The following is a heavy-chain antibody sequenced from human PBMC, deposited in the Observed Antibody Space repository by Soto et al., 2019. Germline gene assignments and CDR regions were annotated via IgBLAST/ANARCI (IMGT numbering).Heavy chain of an antibody. CDR3: ARDNYYDSSGYRYGMDV. CDR2: IWYDGSNK. Sequence: VAVIWYDGSNKYYADSVKGRFTISRDNSKNTLYLQMNSLRAEDTAVYYCARDNYYDSSGYRYGMDVWGQGTTVTVSS. J-gene: IGHJ6*02. V-gene: IGHV3-33*01. D-gene: IGHD3-22*01.